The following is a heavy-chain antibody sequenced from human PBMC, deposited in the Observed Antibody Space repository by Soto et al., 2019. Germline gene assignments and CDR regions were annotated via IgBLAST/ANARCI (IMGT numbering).Heavy chain of an antibody. CDR3: ARLAVAGTIGGMDV. Sequence: EVQLVESGGGLVKPGGSLRLSCAASGFTFSSYSMNWVRQAPGKGLEWVSSISSSSRYIYYADSVKGRFTISRDNAKNSLYLQMNSLRAEDTAVYYCARLAVAGTIGGMDVWGQGTTVTVSS. V-gene: IGHV3-21*01. CDR1: GFTFSSYS. J-gene: IGHJ6*02. CDR2: ISSSSRYI. D-gene: IGHD6-19*01.